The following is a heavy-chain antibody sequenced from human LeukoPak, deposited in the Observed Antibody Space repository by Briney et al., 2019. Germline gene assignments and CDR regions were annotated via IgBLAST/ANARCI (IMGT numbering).Heavy chain of an antibody. V-gene: IGHV4-59*11. J-gene: IGHJ4*02. CDR1: GGSISGHF. Sequence: PSETLSLICTVSGGSISGHFWSWFRRPPGKGLENIGYIHSSGSTNYNPSFGSRVTVSLEMSKNQFSLTLTSVTAADTAVYYCARDPGDTDWYNFDFWGQGILVTVSS. D-gene: IGHD3-9*01. CDR2: IHSSGST. CDR3: ARDPGDTDWYNFDF.